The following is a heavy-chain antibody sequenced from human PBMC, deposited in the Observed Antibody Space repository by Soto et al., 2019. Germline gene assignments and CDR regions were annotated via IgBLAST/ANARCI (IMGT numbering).Heavy chain of an antibody. V-gene: IGHV1-2*04. J-gene: IGHJ4*02. CDR1: GYTFTGYY. Sequence: APVKVSCKASGYTFTGYYMHWVRQAPGQGLEWMGWINPNSGGTNYAQKFQGWVTMTRDTSISTAYMELSRLRSDDTAVYYCARMAITMVRGVISRRYFDYWGQGTLVTVSS. CDR3: ARMAITMVRGVISRRYFDY. CDR2: INPNSGGT. D-gene: IGHD3-10*01.